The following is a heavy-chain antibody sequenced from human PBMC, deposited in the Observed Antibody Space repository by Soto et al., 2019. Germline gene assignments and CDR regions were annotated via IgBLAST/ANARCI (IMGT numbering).Heavy chain of an antibody. CDR3: ARGGRDAYDWFDP. CDR1: GFTFSNYW. CDR2: IKQDGSEK. V-gene: IGHV3-7*01. J-gene: IGHJ5*02. Sequence: EAQLVESGGGLVQPGGSLRVSCSVSGFTFSNYWMSWVRQAPGKGLEWVAKIKQDGSEKDYVDSVKGRFTISRDNANKSLYLHMYNLRGEDTAVYYCARGGRDAYDWFDPWGQGTLVTVSS. D-gene: IGHD3-16*01.